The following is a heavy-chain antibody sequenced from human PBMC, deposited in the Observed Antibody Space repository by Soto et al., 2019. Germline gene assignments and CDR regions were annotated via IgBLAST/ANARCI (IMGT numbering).Heavy chain of an antibody. D-gene: IGHD7-27*01. CDR3: ARETGDGTFDF. Sequence: QVHLVQSGAEVRKPGASVKVSCKASGYTFSSYAMHWVRQAPGQRLEWMGWINAGYGNTKSSQKFQDRVTISRDTSASTAYMELTSLRSEDTAVYYGARETGDGTFDFWGQGTLVTVSS. CDR1: GYTFSSYA. CDR2: INAGYGNT. V-gene: IGHV1-3*01. J-gene: IGHJ4*02.